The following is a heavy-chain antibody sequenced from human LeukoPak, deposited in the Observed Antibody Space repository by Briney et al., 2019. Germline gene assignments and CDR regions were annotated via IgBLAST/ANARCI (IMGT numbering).Heavy chain of an antibody. CDR1: GGSISSSHYY. V-gene: IGHV4-39*01. D-gene: IGHD3-10*01. J-gene: IGHJ6*03. CDR3: ARQISDYYYYYIDV. Sequence: SETLSLTCTVSGGSISSSHYYWGWIRQTPGKGLEWIGTIYYSGTTYYNPSLESRPPISEDTSKNQFSLTLRSVTAADTAVYYCARQISDYYYYYIDVWGKGTTVTVSS. CDR2: IYYSGTT.